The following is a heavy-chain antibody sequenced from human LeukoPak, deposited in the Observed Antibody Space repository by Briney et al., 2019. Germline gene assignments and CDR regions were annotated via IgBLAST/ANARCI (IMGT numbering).Heavy chain of an antibody. CDR1: RGTFTSYA. D-gene: IGHD4-17*01. CDR2: IIPILGTA. J-gene: IGHJ4*02. Sequence: ASVKVSCKASRGTFTSYAISWVRQAPGQGLEWMGGIIPILGTANYAQKFQGRVTITADESTSTAYMELSSLRSEDTAVYYCARWTGDSTVTGFGYWGQGTLVTVSS. CDR3: ARWTGDSTVTGFGY. V-gene: IGHV1-69*01.